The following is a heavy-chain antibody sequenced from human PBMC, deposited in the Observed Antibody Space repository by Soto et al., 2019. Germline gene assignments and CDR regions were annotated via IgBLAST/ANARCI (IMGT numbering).Heavy chain of an antibody. CDR1: GFTFSSYS. Sequence: PGGSLRLSCAASGFTFSSYSMNWVRQAPGKGLEWVSYISSSGSTIYYADSVKGRFTISRDNAKNSLYLQMNSLRDEDTAVYYCARDQGYYDILTRPDYWGQGTLVTVSS. V-gene: IGHV3-48*02. D-gene: IGHD3-9*01. CDR2: ISSSGSTI. CDR3: ARDQGYYDILTRPDY. J-gene: IGHJ4*02.